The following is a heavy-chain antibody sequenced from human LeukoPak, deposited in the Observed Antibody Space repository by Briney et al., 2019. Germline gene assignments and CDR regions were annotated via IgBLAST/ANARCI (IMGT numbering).Heavy chain of an antibody. V-gene: IGHV3-53*01. CDR2: IYSGGST. Sequence: PGGSLSLSCVASGFIFSNYAMTWVRQAPGKGLERVSVIYSGGSTYYADSVKGRFTISRDNSKNTLYLQMNSLRAEDTAVYYCARAWETELYYWGQGTLVTVSS. J-gene: IGHJ4*02. D-gene: IGHD1-26*01. CDR3: ARAWETELYY. CDR1: GFIFSNYA.